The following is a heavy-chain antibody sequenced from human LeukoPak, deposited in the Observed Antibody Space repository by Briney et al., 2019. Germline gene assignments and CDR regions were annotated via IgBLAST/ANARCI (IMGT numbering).Heavy chain of an antibody. J-gene: IGHJ3*02. D-gene: IGHD6-19*01. Sequence: ASVKVSCKASGYTFTSYYMRWVRQAPGQGLEWMGIINPSGGSTSYAQKFQGRVTMTRDTSTSTVYMELSSLRSEDTAVYYCARGRGIAVAASDAFDIWGQGTMVTVSS. CDR3: ARGRGIAVAASDAFDI. V-gene: IGHV1-46*01. CDR2: INPSGGST. CDR1: GYTFTSYY.